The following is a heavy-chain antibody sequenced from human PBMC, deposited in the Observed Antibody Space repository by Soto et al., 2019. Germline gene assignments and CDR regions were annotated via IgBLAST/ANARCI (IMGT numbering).Heavy chain of an antibody. V-gene: IGHV4-59*01. CDR2: IYYSGST. CDR1: GGSISSYY. D-gene: IGHD4-17*01. CDR3: AREGTLDYGGPADV. J-gene: IGHJ6*04. Sequence: SETLSLTCTVSGGSISSYYWSWIRQPPGKGLEWIGYIYYSGSTNYNPSLKSRVTISVDTSKNQFSLKLSSVTAADTAVYYCAREGTLDYGGPADVWGKGTTVTVSS.